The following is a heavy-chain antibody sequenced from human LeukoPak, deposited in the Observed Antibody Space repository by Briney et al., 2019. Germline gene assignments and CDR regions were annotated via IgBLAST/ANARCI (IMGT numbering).Heavy chain of an antibody. CDR3: AREVVVAPGWFDP. CDR1: GFTFSSYA. V-gene: IGHV3-30-3*01. J-gene: IGHJ5*02. CDR2: ISYDGSNK. Sequence: HGESLRLSCAASGFTFSSYAMHWVRQAPGKGLEWVAVISYDGSNKYYADSVKGRFTISRDNSKNTLYLQMNSLRAEDTAVYYCAREVVVAPGWFDPWGQGTLVTVSS. D-gene: IGHD2-2*01.